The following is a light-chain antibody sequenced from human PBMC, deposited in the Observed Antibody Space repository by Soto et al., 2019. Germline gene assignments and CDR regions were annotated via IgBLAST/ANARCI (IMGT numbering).Light chain of an antibody. CDR3: QQYNDWPRT. CDR1: QRVYSN. Sequence: EILMTNSPDTLSVSPWESATLSCRASQRVYSNLAWYQQRPGQAPRLLIYGSSTRATGIPARFSGSGSGTEFTLTISSLQSEDFAVHYCQQYNDWPRTFGQETKVDIK. J-gene: IGKJ1*01. CDR2: GSS. V-gene: IGKV3-15*01.